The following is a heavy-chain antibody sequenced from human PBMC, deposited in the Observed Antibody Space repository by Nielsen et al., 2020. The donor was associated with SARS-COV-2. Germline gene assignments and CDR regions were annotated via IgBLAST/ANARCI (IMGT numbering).Heavy chain of an antibody. CDR1: GYTFTSYY. J-gene: IGHJ6*02. Sequence: ASVKVSCKASGYTFTSYYMHWVRQAPGQGLEWMGRINPNSGGTNYAQKFQGRVTMTRDTSISTAYMELSRLRSDDTAVYYCAREKGSYGPAGYGMDVWGQGTTVTVSS. CDR2: INPNSGGT. CDR3: AREKGSYGPAGYGMDV. D-gene: IGHD3-16*01. V-gene: IGHV1-2*06.